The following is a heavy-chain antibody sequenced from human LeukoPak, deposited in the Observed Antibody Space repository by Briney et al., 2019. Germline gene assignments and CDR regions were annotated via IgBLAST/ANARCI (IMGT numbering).Heavy chain of an antibody. CDR1: GGSISSYY. V-gene: IGHV4-59*08. J-gene: IGHJ4*02. CDR2: NYYGGST. Sequence: PSETLSLTCTVSGGSISSYYWSWVRQPPGKGLEWIGYNYYGGSTNYNPSFKSRVTISVDTSKNQFSLKLSSVTAADTAAYYCARHYGSGSYPLDYWGQGTLVTVSS. D-gene: IGHD3-10*01. CDR3: ARHYGSGSYPLDY.